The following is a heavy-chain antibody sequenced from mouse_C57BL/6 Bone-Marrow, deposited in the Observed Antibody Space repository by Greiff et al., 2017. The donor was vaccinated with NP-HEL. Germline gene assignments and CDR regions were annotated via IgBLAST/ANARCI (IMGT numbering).Heavy chain of an antibody. Sequence: EVQLQQSGPVLVKPGASVKMSCKASGYTFTDYYMNWVKQSHGKSLEWIGVINPYNGGTSYNQKFKGKATLTVDKSSSTAYMGLNSLTSEDSAVYYCAGAVDGYFWFAYWGQGTLVTVSA. J-gene: IGHJ3*01. D-gene: IGHD2-3*01. CDR1: GYTFTDYY. CDR2: INPYNGGT. V-gene: IGHV1-19*01. CDR3: AGAVDGYFWFAY.